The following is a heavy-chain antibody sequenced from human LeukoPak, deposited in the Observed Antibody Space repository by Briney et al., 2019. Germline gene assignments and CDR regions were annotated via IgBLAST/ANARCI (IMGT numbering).Heavy chain of an antibody. CDR3: AREDPPTGNDY. J-gene: IGHJ4*02. CDR2: ISAYNGNT. CDR1: GYTFTSYG. V-gene: IGHV1-18*01. Sequence: ASVKVSCKASGYTFTSYGISWVRQAPGQGLEWMGWISAYNGNTNYAQKLQGRVTMTTDTSTSKAYMEVTSLSSDDTAVYYCAREDPPTGNDYWGQGTLVTVSS. D-gene: IGHD1-14*01.